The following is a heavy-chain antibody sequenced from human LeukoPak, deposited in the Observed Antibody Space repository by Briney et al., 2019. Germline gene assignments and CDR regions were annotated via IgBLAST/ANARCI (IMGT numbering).Heavy chain of an antibody. Sequence: PGRSLRLSCTASGFTFGDYAMSWVRQAPGKGLEWVAVIWYDGSNKYYADSVKGRFTISRDNAKNSLYLQMNSLRAEDTAVYYCARDQRHSSADDYWGQGTLVTVSS. CDR1: GFTFGDYA. V-gene: IGHV3-33*01. D-gene: IGHD6-25*01. CDR3: ARDQRHSSADDY. CDR2: IWYDGSNK. J-gene: IGHJ4*02.